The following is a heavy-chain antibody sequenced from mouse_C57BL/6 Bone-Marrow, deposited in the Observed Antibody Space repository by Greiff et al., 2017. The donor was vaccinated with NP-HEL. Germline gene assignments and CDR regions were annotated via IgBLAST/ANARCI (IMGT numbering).Heavy chain of an antibody. V-gene: IGHV5-17*01. Sequence: EVQLVESGGGLVKPGGSLKLSCAASGFTFSDYGMHWVRQAPEKGLEWVAYISSGSSTIYYADTVKGRFTISRDNAKNTLFLQMTSLRSEDTARYYCARPWDGYYYAMDYWGQGTSVTVSS. CDR2: ISSGSSTI. CDR1: GFTFSDYG. J-gene: IGHJ4*01. D-gene: IGHD2-3*01. CDR3: ARPWDGYYYAMDY.